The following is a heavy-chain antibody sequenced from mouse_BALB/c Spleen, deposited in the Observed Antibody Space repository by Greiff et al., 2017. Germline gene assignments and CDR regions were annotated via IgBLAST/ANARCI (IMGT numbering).Heavy chain of an antibody. CDR1: GFTFSSYT. CDR2: ISSGGSYT. V-gene: IGHV5-6-4*01. CDR3: TRAFTTATAMDY. J-gene: IGHJ4*01. Sequence: EVMLVESGGGLVKPGGSLKLSCAASGFTFSSYTMSWVRQTPEKRLEWVATISSGGSYTYYPDSVKGRFTISRDNAKNTLYLQMSSLKSEDTAMYYCTRAFTTATAMDYWGQGTSVTVSS. D-gene: IGHD1-2*01.